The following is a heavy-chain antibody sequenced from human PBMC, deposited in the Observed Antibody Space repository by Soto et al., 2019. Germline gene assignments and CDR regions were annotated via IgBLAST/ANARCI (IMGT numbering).Heavy chain of an antibody. V-gene: IGHV4-39*01. Sequence: SATLSLTWAVSRGSINHSSYYWGSLRQPPGKGLEWIGSIYYSGSTYYNPSLKSRVTISVDTSKNQFSLKLSSVTAADTAVYYCASTYDFWSGYSYYYYGMDVWGQG. D-gene: IGHD3-3*01. J-gene: IGHJ6*02. CDR1: RGSINHSSYY. CDR3: ASTYDFWSGYSYYYYGMDV. CDR2: IYYSGST.